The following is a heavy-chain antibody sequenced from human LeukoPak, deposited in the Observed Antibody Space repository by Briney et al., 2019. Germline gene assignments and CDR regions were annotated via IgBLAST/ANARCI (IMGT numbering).Heavy chain of an antibody. Sequence: GESLKISCKGSGYSFSNYYIDWVRQMTGKGLEWMGVTYPGGSDIRYSPSFQGQVTISADKSIDTAYLQWSSLKASDSAMYYCASRTGSYYPFDSWGQGTLVTVSS. CDR1: GYSFSNYY. J-gene: IGHJ4*02. D-gene: IGHD1-26*01. V-gene: IGHV5-51*01. CDR2: TYPGGSDI. CDR3: ASRTGSYYPFDS.